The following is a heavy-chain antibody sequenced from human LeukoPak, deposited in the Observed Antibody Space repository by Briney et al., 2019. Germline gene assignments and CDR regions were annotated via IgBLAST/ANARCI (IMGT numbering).Heavy chain of an antibody. V-gene: IGHV3-23*01. CDR1: GFTFSFTA. Sequence: GGSLRLSCAASGFTFSFTAMNWVRQAPGKGLEWVATIIGNGFSTYYADSVNGRFIISRDNSQNTLFLQMISLSAENTAIYYCAKGRRDGYNYPLFDHWGHGALVTVSS. D-gene: IGHD5-24*01. CDR3: AKGRRDGYNYPLFDH. J-gene: IGHJ4*01. CDR2: IIGNGFST.